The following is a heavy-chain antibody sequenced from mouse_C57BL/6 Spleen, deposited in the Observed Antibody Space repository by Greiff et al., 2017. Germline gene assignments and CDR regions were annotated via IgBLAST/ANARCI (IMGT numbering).Heavy chain of an antibody. D-gene: IGHD2-12*01. CDR3: ARDSNDAYYCAMDY. CDR2: IDPEDGDT. V-gene: IGHV14-2*01. J-gene: IGHJ4*01. Sequence: EVQLLESGPELVKPGASVKLSCTASGYNFKDYYMHWVKQRTEQGLEWIGRIDPEDGDTKYTPKFKGKATITADTSSNTAYLQLSSLTSEDPAVYYCARDSNDAYYCAMDYWGQGASVTVSS. CDR1: GYNFKDYY.